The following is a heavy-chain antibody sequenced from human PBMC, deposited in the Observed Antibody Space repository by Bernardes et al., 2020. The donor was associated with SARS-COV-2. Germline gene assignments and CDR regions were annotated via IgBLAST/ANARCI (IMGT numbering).Heavy chain of an antibody. CDR1: GFTFSSYA. Sequence: GGSLRLSCAASGFTFSSYAMSWVRQAPGKGLEWVSAISGSGGSTYYADSVKGRFTISRDNSKNTLYLQMNSLRAEDTAVYYCAKDSTPPSYCAREWEDYTSSLFDYWGQGTLVTVSS. J-gene: IGHJ4*02. D-gene: IGHD2-21*01. CDR3: AKDSTPPSYCAREWEDYTSSLFDY. CDR2: ISGSGGST. V-gene: IGHV3-23*01.